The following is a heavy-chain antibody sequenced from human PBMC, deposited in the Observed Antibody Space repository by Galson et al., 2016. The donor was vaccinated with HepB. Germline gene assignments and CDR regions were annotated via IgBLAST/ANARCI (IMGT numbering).Heavy chain of an antibody. Sequence: SLRLSCAASGFTFTQCWMHWVRLVPGKGLAWVGRIHNDGSSTNYADSAKGRFTITRDNVENTVYLQMNSLTVEDTAIYFCARGPRYQVHYAMDAWGRGTTVTVS. CDR2: IHNDGSST. CDR3: ARGPRYQVHYAMDA. V-gene: IGHV3-74*01. J-gene: IGHJ6*02. CDR1: GFTFTQCW. D-gene: IGHD2-2*01.